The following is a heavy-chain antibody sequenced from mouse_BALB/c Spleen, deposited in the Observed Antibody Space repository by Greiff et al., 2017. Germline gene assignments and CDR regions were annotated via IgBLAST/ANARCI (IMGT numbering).Heavy chain of an antibody. Sequence: QVQLQQSGPGLVAPSQSLSITCTVSGFSLTSYGVHWVRQPPGKGLEWLGVIWAGGSTNYNSALMSRLSISKDNSKSQVFLKMNSLQTDDTAMYYCAREKYGNPYAMDYWGQGTSVTVSS. CDR2: IWAGGST. V-gene: IGHV2-9*02. CDR1: GFSLTSYG. D-gene: IGHD2-10*02. J-gene: IGHJ4*01. CDR3: AREKYGNPYAMDY.